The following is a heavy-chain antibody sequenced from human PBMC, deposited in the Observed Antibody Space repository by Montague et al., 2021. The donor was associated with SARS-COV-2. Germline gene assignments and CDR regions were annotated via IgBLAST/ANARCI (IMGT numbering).Heavy chain of an antibody. CDR2: ISYSGST. J-gene: IGHJ3*02. V-gene: IGHV4-31*01. D-gene: IGHD3-3*01. CDR3: ARITSITMFVVVSAIDI. Sequence: TLSLTCTVSGGSISRDGYYWSWIRQHTGKGLEWIGYISYSGSTYYNPSLKSPVTISVDTSKNQFSLKLSSVTAADTAVYYCARITSITMFVVVSAIDIWGRLSMFTV. CDR1: GGSISRDGYY.